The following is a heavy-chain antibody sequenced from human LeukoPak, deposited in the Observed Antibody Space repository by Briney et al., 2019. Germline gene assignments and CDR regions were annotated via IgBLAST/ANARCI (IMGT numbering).Heavy chain of an antibody. CDR2: IKQDGSEK. Sequence: PGGSLRLSCAASGFTFSSYWMSWVRQAPGKGLEWVANIKQDGSEKYYVDSVKGRFTISRDNGKNSLYLQMNSLRAEDTAVYYCARVTHECYDFWSGYPRGFWFDPWGQGTLVTVSS. J-gene: IGHJ5*02. CDR3: ARVTHECYDFWSGYPRGFWFDP. D-gene: IGHD3-3*01. CDR1: GFTFSSYW. V-gene: IGHV3-7*01.